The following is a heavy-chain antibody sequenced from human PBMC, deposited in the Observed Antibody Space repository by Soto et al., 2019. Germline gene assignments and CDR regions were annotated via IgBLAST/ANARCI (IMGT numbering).Heavy chain of an antibody. CDR3: ARVDSSGHYFQH. D-gene: IGHD3-22*01. CDR2: IYYSGST. CDR1: GGSISSGGYY. J-gene: IGHJ1*01. V-gene: IGHV4-31*03. Sequence: QVQLQESGPGLVKPSQTLSLTCTVSGGSISSGGYYWSWIRQHPGKGLEWIGYIYYSGSTYYNPSPTNRVTISVDTSKNQFSLKLSSVTAADTAVYYCARVDSSGHYFQHWGQGTLVTVSS.